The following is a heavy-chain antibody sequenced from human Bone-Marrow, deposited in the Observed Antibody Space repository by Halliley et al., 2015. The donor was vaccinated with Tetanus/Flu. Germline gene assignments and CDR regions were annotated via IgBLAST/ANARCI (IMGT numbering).Heavy chain of an antibody. CDR3: ARDTNLHFDY. J-gene: IGHJ4*02. Sequence: AIRKKDGRGKSYVDSVRCRFPISRDNAETSLFLQMNSLRAEDTAVYYCARDTNLHFDYWGQGTLVTVSS. V-gene: IGHV3-7*03. CDR2: RKKDGRGK. D-gene: IGHD2-8*01.